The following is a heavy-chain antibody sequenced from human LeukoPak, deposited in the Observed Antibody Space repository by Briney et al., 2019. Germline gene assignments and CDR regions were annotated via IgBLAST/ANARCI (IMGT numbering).Heavy chain of an antibody. D-gene: IGHD3-22*01. CDR2: INHSGST. Sequence: SETLSLTCAVYGESFSGYYWSWIRQPPGKGLEWIGEINHSGSTNYNPSLKSRVTISVDTSKNQFSLKLRSVTAADTAVYYCARGFDGTFDSSGYYVDYWGQGTLVTVSS. J-gene: IGHJ4*02. V-gene: IGHV4-34*01. CDR1: GESFSGYY. CDR3: ARGFDGTFDSSGYYVDY.